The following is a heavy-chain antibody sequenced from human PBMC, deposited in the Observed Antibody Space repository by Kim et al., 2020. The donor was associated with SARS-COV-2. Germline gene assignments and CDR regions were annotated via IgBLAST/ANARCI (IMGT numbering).Heavy chain of an antibody. CDR1: GGSFSGYY. J-gene: IGHJ5*02. CDR2: INHSGST. CDR3: SGRSWVMNWFDP. V-gene: IGHV4-34*01. Sequence: SETLSLTCAVYGGSFSGYYWSWIRQPPGKGLEWIGEINHSGSTNYNPSLKSRVTISVDTSKNQFSLKLSSVTAADTAVYYCSGRSWVMNWFDPWGQGTLVTVSS. D-gene: IGHD6-13*01.